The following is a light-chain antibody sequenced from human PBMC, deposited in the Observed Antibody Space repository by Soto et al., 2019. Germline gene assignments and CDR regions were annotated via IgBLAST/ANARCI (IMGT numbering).Light chain of an antibody. CDR3: ISYTDRQSYL. J-gene: IGLJ1*01. CDR2: DVS. Sequence: QSALTQPRSVSGSPGQSVTISCTGTSSDVGGYNYVSWYQQHPGKAPKLMIYDVSKRPSGVPDRFSGSKSGITASLTISGLQTEDEADYYCISYTDRQSYLFGTGTKLTVL. CDR1: SSDVGGYNY. V-gene: IGLV2-11*01.